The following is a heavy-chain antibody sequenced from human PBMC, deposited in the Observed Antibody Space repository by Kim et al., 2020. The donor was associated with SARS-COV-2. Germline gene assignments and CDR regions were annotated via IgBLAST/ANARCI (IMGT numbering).Heavy chain of an antibody. CDR2: IYYSGST. J-gene: IGHJ3*02. Sequence: SETLSLTCTVSGGSISSYYWSWIRQPPGKGLEWIGYIYYSGSTNYNPSLKSRVTISVDTSKNQFSLKLSSVTAADTAVYYCAGIAARVAFDIWGQGTMVTVSS. V-gene: IGHV4-59*13. D-gene: IGHD6-6*01. CDR3: AGIAARVAFDI. CDR1: GGSISSYY.